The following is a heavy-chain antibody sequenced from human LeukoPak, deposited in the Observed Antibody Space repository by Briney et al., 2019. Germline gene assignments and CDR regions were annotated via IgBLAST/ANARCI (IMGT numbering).Heavy chain of an antibody. Sequence: PGGSLRLSCAASGFTFSSYAMSWVRQAPGKGLEWVSAISGSGGSTYYADSVKGRFTISRDNSKNTLYLQMNSLRAEDTAVYYCAKGQTSSPYYYYGMDVWGQGTTVTVSS. J-gene: IGHJ6*02. CDR3: AKGQTSSPYYYYGMDV. D-gene: IGHD2-15*01. V-gene: IGHV3-23*01. CDR1: GFTFSSYA. CDR2: ISGSGGST.